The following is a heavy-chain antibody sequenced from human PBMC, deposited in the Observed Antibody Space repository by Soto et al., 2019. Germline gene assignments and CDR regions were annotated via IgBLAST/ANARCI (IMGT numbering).Heavy chain of an antibody. Sequence: QVQLVESGGGVVQPGRSLRLSCAASGFTFSSYGMHWVRQAPGKGLEWVAVISYDGSNKYYADSVKGRFTISRDNSKNTLYLQMNSLRAEETAVYYCAKGMGYCSSTSCYGLVYYYGMDVWGQGTTVTVSS. CDR1: GFTFSSYG. D-gene: IGHD2-2*01. V-gene: IGHV3-30*18. J-gene: IGHJ6*02. CDR3: AKGMGYCSSTSCYGLVYYYGMDV. CDR2: ISYDGSNK.